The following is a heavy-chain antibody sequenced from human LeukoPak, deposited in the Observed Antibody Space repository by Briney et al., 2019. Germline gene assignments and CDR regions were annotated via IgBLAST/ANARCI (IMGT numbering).Heavy chain of an antibody. V-gene: IGHV3-20*04. CDR2: INWNGGST. D-gene: IGHD5-12*01. CDR1: GFTFDDYG. Sequence: GGSLRLSCAASGFTFDDYGMSWVRQVPGKGLEWVSGINWNGGSTGYADSVRGRFAISRDNAKNSLFLQMNSLRAEDTALYYCVRMAFEISGYNGAYSLGQGTLVTVSS. J-gene: IGHJ4*02. CDR3: VRMAFEISGYNGAYS.